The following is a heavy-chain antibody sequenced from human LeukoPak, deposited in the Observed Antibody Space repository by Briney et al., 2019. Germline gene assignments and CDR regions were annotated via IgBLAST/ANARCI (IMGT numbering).Heavy chain of an antibody. CDR2: VSGYSDRT. V-gene: IGHV3-23*01. Sequence: PGGSLRLSCEASGFTFSHYAMNWVRQAPGKGLEWVSAVSGYSDRTYYADSVKGRFTISRDNSHDTLSLQMNSLRAEDTAVYYCAKGHGDYIPAEYIQHWGQGTLVTVSS. CDR3: AKGHGDYIPAEYIQH. CDR1: GFTFSHYA. J-gene: IGHJ1*01. D-gene: IGHD4-17*01.